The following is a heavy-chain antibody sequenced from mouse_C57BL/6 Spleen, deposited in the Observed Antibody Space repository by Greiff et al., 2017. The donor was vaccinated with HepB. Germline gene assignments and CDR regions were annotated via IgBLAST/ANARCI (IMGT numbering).Heavy chain of an antibody. CDR3: TLVYYSGSRYRNYFDY. D-gene: IGHD1-1*01. Sequence: VQLQQSGAELVRPGASVKLSCTASGFNIKDDYMHWVKQRPEQGLEWIGWIDPENGDTEYASKFQGKATITADTSSNTAYLQLSSLTSEDTAVYYSTLVYYSGSRYRNYFDYWGQGTPLTVSS. CDR1: GFNIKDDY. CDR2: IDPENGDT. V-gene: IGHV14-4*01. J-gene: IGHJ2*01.